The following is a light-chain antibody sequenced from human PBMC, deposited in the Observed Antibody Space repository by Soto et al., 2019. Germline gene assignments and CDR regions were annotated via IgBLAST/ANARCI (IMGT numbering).Light chain of an antibody. V-gene: IGKV3-20*01. Sequence: EIVLTQSPGTLSLSPGERATLSCMASQRVSSSSYLAWYQQKPGQAPRLLIYGESSRATGIPDRISASGSATNFPRTISRLEPEDFAVYYCRQYGSSPSYTFGQGTKLEIK. CDR3: RQYGSSPSYT. CDR2: GES. J-gene: IGKJ2*01. CDR1: QRVSSSSY.